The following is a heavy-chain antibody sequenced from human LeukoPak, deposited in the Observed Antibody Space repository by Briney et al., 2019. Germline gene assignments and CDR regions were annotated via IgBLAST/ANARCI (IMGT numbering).Heavy chain of an antibody. CDR3: ARTRGSGWYGATFDY. D-gene: IGHD6-19*01. J-gene: IGHJ4*02. Sequence: GGSLRLSCVASGFTVSSNYMGWVRQPPGKGLEWVSVIYIGGRTLNADSVKDRFTISRDNSKNTVYLQMNSLRVEDTAVYYCARTRGSGWYGATFDYWGQGTLVTVSS. V-gene: IGHV3-66*01. CDR1: GFTVSSNY. CDR2: IYIGGRT.